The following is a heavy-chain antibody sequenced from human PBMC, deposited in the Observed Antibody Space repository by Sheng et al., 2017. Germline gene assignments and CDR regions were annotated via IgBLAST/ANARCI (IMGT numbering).Heavy chain of an antibody. D-gene: IGHD3-3*01. CDR1: GGSIGSGDYY. CDR2: ISRKGST. CDR3: ARAQGVSLHDSDHWFDP. V-gene: IGHV4-30-4*01. J-gene: IGHJ5*02. Sequence: QVQLQESGPGLVKPSQTLSLTCTVSGGSIGSGDYYWSWIRQTPGKGLQWIGYISRKGSTYYNPSLESRLTISVDTSKEQFSLDLRSMTAADTAVYYCARAQGVSLHDSDHWFDPWGQGPWSPSPQ.